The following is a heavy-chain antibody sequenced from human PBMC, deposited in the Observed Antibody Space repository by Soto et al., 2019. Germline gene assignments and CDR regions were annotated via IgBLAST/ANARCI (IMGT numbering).Heavy chain of an antibody. V-gene: IGHV1-69*06. Sequence: SVKVSCKASGGTFSSYAISWVRQAPGQGLEWMGGIIPIFGTANYAQKFQGRVTITADKSTSTAYMELSSLRSEDTAVYYCARDSLSSPHGFDYWGQGTLVTVSS. J-gene: IGHJ4*02. CDR2: IIPIFGTA. CDR1: GGTFSSYA. CDR3: ARDSLSSPHGFDY. D-gene: IGHD3-16*02.